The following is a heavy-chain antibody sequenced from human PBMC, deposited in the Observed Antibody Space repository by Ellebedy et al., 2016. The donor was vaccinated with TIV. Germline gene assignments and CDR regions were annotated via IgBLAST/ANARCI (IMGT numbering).Heavy chain of an antibody. CDR3: ARGNTLMVVGFDS. CDR1: GYIFINYY. CDR2: INPSDGHT. Sequence: ASVKVSXKASGYIFINYYIHWVRQAPGQGLEWLGIINPSDGHTSYAKKIQGRVTMTRDTSTSTVYMALSSLSSEDTAVYFCARGNTLMVVGFDSWGQGTLVTVSS. V-gene: IGHV1-46*01. J-gene: IGHJ4*02. D-gene: IGHD2-21*01.